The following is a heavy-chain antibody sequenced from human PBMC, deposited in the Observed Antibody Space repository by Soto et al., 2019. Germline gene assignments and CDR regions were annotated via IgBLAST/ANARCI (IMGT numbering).Heavy chain of an antibody. CDR1: GGSISSSNW. CDR2: IYHSGST. D-gene: IGHD4-4*01. V-gene: IGHV4-4*02. J-gene: IGHJ6*02. Sequence: QVQLQESGPGLVKPSGTLSLTCAVSGGSISSSNWWSWVRQPPGKGLEWIGEIYHSGSTNYNPSLKSRVTISVDKSKNQCSLELSSVTAADRAVYYCARIHSNQDDYYGMDVWGQGTTVTVS. CDR3: ARIHSNQDDYYGMDV.